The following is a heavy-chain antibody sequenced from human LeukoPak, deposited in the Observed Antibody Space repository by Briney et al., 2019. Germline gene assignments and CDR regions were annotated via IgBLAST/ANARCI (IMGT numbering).Heavy chain of an antibody. D-gene: IGHD6-19*01. CDR1: GFTFSDHY. J-gene: IGHJ4*02. CDR2: TRDKAHSFTT. Sequence: GGSLRLSCAASGFTFSDHYVDWVRQAPGEGLEWVGRTRDKAHSFTTEYAAPVKGRFTISRDDSKNSLYLQMNSLKTEDTAVYYCARIAVTGGGYFDYWGQGTLVTVSS. CDR3: ARIAVTGGGYFDY. V-gene: IGHV3-72*01.